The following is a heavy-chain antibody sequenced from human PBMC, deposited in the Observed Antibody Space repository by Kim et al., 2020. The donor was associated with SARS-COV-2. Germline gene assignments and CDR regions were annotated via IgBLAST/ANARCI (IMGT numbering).Heavy chain of an antibody. CDR2: IYYSGGT. D-gene: IGHD3-10*01. Sequence: SETLSLTCTVFGGSISSSSYYWGWIRQPPGKGLEWIGSIYYSGGTYYNPSLKSRVTISVDTSKNQFSLKLSSVTAAATAVYYCASLAMVRGVTYYYGMDVSGQGATVTVSS. J-gene: IGHJ6*02. CDR3: ASLAMVRGVTYYYGMDV. V-gene: IGHV4-39*01. CDR1: GGSISSSSYY.